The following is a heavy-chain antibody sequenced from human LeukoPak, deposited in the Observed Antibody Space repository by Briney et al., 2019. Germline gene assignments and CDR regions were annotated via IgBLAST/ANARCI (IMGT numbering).Heavy chain of an antibody. CDR1: GITFSNYA. CDR3: AKRGVVIRVFLVGFHKEAYYFDS. J-gene: IGHJ4*02. D-gene: IGHD3-10*01. V-gene: IGHV3-23*01. Sequence: GGPLGLSLPFFGITFSNYALSWFRQAPGKGLEWFAGLSGSGGGTNYADSVQGRFTISRDNPKNTLYLQMNSLRAEDTAVYFCAKRGVVIRVFLVGFHKEAYYFDSWGQGALVTVSS. CDR2: LSGSGGGT.